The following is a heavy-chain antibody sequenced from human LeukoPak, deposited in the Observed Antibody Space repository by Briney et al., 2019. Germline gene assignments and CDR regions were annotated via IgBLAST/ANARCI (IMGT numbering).Heavy chain of an antibody. D-gene: IGHD4-17*01. CDR1: GFTFSSYE. CDR2: ISSSGSTI. V-gene: IGHV3-48*03. CDR3: ARDRRTVTTDVDY. Sequence: GGSLRLTCAASGFTFSSYEMNWVRQAPGKGLEWVSYISSSGSTIYYADSVKGRFTISRDNAKNSLYQQMNSLRAEDTAVYYCARDRRTVTTDVDYWGQGTLVTVSS. J-gene: IGHJ4*02.